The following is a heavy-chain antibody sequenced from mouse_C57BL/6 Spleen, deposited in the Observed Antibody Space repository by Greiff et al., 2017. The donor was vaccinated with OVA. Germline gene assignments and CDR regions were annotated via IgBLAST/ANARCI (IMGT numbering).Heavy chain of an antibody. V-gene: IGHV5-4*01. D-gene: IGHD2-5*01. J-gene: IGHJ2*01. CDR3: AREYSNYLDY. CDR2: ISDGGSYT. CDR1: GFTFSSYA. Sequence: EVKLVESGGGLVKPGGSLKLSCAASGFTFSSYAMSWVRQTPEKRLEWVATISDGGSYTYYPDNVKGRFTISRDNAENNLYLQMSHLKSEDTAMYYCAREYSNYLDYWGQGTTLTVAS.